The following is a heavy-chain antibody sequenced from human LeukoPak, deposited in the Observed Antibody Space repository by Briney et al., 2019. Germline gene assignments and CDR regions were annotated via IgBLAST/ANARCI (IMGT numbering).Heavy chain of an antibody. CDR2: IGGSGGST. CDR3: AKQPRYDVDAFDI. J-gene: IGHJ3*02. Sequence: GGSLRLSCAASGFTFSSYAMSWVRQAPGKGLEWVSTIGGSGGSTYYADSVKGRFAISRDNSRDTLYLQMNSLRAEDTAIYHCAKQPRYDVDAFDIWGQGTMVTVCS. D-gene: IGHD5-12*01. V-gene: IGHV3-23*01. CDR1: GFTFSSYA.